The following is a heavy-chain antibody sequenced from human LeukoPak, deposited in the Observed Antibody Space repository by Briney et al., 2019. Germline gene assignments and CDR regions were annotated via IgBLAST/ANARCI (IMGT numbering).Heavy chain of an antibody. Sequence: SETLSLTCTVSGGSISNYYWSWIRQPPGKGLEWIGYIYYSGRTNYNPSLKSRVTISLDTSKNQFSLKLSSVTAADTAVYYCATRLTGTTSFDPWGQGTLVTVSS. CDR1: GGSISNYY. D-gene: IGHD1-20*01. CDR3: ATRLTGTTSFDP. V-gene: IGHV4-59*12. J-gene: IGHJ5*02. CDR2: IYYSGRT.